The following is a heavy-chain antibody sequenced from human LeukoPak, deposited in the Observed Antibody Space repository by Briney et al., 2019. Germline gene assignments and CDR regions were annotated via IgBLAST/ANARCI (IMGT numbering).Heavy chain of an antibody. D-gene: IGHD6-6*01. J-gene: IGHJ4*02. CDR1: GDSIRSSY. CDR3: ARHGPTSYYFDY. CDR2: IYYSGST. V-gene: IGHV4-59*08. Sequence: SETLSLTCTVSGDSIRSSYWSWIRQPPGKGLEWIGYIYYSGSTNYNPSLDSRVTISVDTSRIQLSLKLTSVTAADTAVYYCARHGPTSYYFDYWGQGTLVTVYS.